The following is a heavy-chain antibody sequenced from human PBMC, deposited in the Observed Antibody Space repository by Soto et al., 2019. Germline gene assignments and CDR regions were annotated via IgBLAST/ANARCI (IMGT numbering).Heavy chain of an antibody. CDR1: GGSISRSHNF. V-gene: IGHV4-39*01. J-gene: IGHJ4*02. Sequence: QLQLQESGPGLVKPSETLSLTCTVTGGSISRSHNFWGWIRQPPGKGLELIGSIFYSGTTYNNPPXNXRVXLSVDTSKNQFSLKLNSVTAADTAVYSCARYYGDYTNYFAYWGQGTLVTVSS. CDR2: IFYSGTT. D-gene: IGHD4-17*01. CDR3: ARYYGDYTNYFAY.